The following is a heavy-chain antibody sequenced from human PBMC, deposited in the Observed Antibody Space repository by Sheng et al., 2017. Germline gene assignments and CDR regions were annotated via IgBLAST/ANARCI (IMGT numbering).Heavy chain of an antibody. V-gene: IGHV3-7*05. CDR2: IRQDGSQK. CDR1: GFSFSDSY. D-gene: IGHD6-19*01. J-gene: IGHJ3*02. Sequence: EMQLEESGGGLVQPGGSLTLSCVAYGFSFSDSYMNWVRQAPGKGLEWVANIRQDGSQKSYLDSVKGRFTISRDNAKNSLYLQMNSLRVEDTAIYFCARDFSVHLSDGWTDAFDIWGQGQWSPS. CDR3: ARDFSVHLSDGWTDAFDI.